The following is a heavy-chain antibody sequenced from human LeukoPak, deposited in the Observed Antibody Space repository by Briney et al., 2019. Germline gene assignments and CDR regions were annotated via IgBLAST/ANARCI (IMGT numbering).Heavy chain of an antibody. CDR2: INQDGSDK. D-gene: IGHD2-2*02. J-gene: IGHJ4*02. V-gene: IGHV3-7*01. Sequence: GGSLRLSCVASGFTFSAYWMTWVRQAPGKGLEWVANINQDGSDKYYVDPVKGRFTISRDNAKNSAYLQMKSLRAEDAAVYYCARGYPNDYWGQGTVVTVSA. CDR1: GFTFSAYW. CDR3: ARGYPNDY.